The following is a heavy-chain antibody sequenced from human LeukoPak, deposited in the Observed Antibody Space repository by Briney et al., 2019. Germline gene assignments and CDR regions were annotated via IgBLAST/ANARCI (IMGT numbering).Heavy chain of an antibody. CDR1: AFTFSDYS. D-gene: IGHD1-26*01. Sequence: GGSLRLSCAASAFTFSDYSMNWLRQAPGKGLEWTSYISGRSSTIYYADSVRGRFTISRDNAKNSMYLQMNSLRAEDTAVYYCARDRLTSGSYFFDYWGQGTLVTVSS. V-gene: IGHV3-48*01. CDR3: ARDRLTSGSYFFDY. J-gene: IGHJ4*02. CDR2: ISGRSSTI.